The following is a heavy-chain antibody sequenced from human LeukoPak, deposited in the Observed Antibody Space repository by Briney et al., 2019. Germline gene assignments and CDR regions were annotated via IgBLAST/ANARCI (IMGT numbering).Heavy chain of an antibody. Sequence: GGSLRLSCAASGFTFSGYAMSWVRQAPGKGLEWVSAISGGADNTYFADSVQGRFTISRDNSKDTVYLQVNSLEAEDAAVYYCAKCRGGSGWFFDYWGQGTLVTVSS. CDR2: ISGGADNT. CDR3: AKCRGGSGWFFDY. D-gene: IGHD6-19*01. CDR1: GFTFSGYA. V-gene: IGHV3-23*01. J-gene: IGHJ4*02.